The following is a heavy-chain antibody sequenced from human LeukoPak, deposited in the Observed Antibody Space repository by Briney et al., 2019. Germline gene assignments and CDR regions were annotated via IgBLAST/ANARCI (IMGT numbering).Heavy chain of an antibody. CDR1: GITFGNAW. J-gene: IGHJ5*02. Sequence: PGGSLRLSCAASGITFGNAWMSWVRQAPGKGLEWVGRIKSKTDGGTTEYAAPVKGRFTISRDDSKNTLYLQMNSLKSEDTAVYYCTTDFRPPAMVRGSGFDPWGQGTLVTVSS. CDR3: TTDFRPPAMVRGSGFDP. V-gene: IGHV3-15*05. CDR2: IKSKTDGGTT. D-gene: IGHD3-10*01.